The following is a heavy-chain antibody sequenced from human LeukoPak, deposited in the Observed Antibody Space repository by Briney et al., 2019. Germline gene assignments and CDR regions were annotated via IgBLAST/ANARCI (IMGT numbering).Heavy chain of an antibody. J-gene: IGHJ4*02. V-gene: IGHV3-74*01. Sequence: GSLRLSCTASGFTFSTYWMHWVRQAPGKGLMWVSGIHAYGQNTWYAASVKGRFTISRDNAKNTLYLQLNSLRVEDTAVYYCARESEAAGTYYFDHWGQGNVVTVSS. CDR2: IHAYGQNT. D-gene: IGHD6-25*01. CDR1: GFTFSTYW. CDR3: ARESEAAGTYYFDH.